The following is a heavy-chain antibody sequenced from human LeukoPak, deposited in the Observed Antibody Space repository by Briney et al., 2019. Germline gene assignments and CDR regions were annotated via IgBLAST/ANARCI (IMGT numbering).Heavy chain of an antibody. CDR2: ISYDGSNK. CDR1: GFTFSSYG. CDR3: ARSATIDY. V-gene: IGHV3-30*03. Sequence: GGTLRLSCAASGFTFSSYGMSWVRQAPGKGLEWVAVISYDGSNKYYADSVKGRFTISRDNSKNTLYLQMNSLRAEDTAVYYCARSATIDYWGQGTLVTVSS. J-gene: IGHJ4*02.